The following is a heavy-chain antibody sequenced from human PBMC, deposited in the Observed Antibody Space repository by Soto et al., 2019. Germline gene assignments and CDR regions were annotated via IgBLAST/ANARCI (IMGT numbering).Heavy chain of an antibody. Sequence: GGSLRLSCAASGFTFSSYAMSWVRQAPGKGLEWVSAISGSGGSTYYADSVKGRFTISRDNSKNTLYLQMNSLRAEDTAVYYCAKHYKQTKYGNYYYYGMDVWGQGTTVTVSS. CDR1: GFTFSSYA. V-gene: IGHV3-23*01. CDR3: AKHYKQTKYGNYYYYGMDV. CDR2: ISGSGGST. J-gene: IGHJ6*02. D-gene: IGHD4-17*01.